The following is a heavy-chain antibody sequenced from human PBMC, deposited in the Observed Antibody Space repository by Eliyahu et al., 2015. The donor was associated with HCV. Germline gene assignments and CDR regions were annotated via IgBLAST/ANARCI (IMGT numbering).Heavy chain of an antibody. CDR1: GFTXSSNY. Sequence: EVQLVESGGGLIQPGGSLRLSCXASGFTXSSNYXXWVRQASGKGLEWVSVIYSGGSTYYADSVXGRFTISRDNSKNTLYLQMNSLRAEDTAVYYCARTVGHYDFWSGYYYYTGFDYWGQGTLVTVSS. D-gene: IGHD3-3*01. CDR3: ARTVGHYDFWSGYYYYTGFDY. J-gene: IGHJ4*02. V-gene: IGHV3-53*01. CDR2: IYSGGST.